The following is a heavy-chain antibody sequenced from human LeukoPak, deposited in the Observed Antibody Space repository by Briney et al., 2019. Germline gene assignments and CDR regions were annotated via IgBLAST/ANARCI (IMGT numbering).Heavy chain of an antibody. D-gene: IGHD5-18*01. CDR3: AKELTAKGLFDY. CDR1: GFTFSNYV. CDR2: ISGSGNII. J-gene: IGHJ4*02. V-gene: IGHV3-23*01. Sequence: GGSLRLSCAASGFTFSNYVMSWVRLAPGKGLEWVSAISGSGNIIYYADSVKGRFTISRDNSKNTLYLQMSSLRAKDTAVYYCAKELTAKGLFDYWGQGTPVTVSS.